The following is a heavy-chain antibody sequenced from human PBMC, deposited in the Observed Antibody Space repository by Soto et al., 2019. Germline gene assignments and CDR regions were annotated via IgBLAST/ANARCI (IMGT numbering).Heavy chain of an antibody. D-gene: IGHD2-15*01. CDR2: ISYDGSGK. V-gene: IGHV3-30*18. CDR1: GFTFSSYG. Sequence: QVQLVESGGGVVQPGRSLRLSCAASGFTFSSYGMHWVRQAPGKGLEWVAVISYDGSGKEYADSVKGRFTISRDNSKNTLYLQMHSLRAEDTALFYCAKSAYSEFYLDYWGQGTLVTVSS. J-gene: IGHJ4*02. CDR3: AKSAYSEFYLDY.